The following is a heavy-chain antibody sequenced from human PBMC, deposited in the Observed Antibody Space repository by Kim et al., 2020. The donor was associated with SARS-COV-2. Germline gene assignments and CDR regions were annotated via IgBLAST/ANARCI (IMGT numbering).Heavy chain of an antibody. CDR3: TTESEYSYGYYYGMNV. J-gene: IGHJ6*02. D-gene: IGHD5-18*01. Sequence: PVKGRFTISRDDSKTTLYLQINSLKPEDTAEYYCTTESEYSYGYYYGMNVWGQGTTVTVSS. V-gene: IGHV3-15*01.